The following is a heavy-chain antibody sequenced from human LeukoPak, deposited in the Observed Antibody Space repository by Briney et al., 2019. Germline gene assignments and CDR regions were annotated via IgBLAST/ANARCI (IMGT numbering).Heavy chain of an antibody. J-gene: IGHJ4*02. CDR1: GGSISSSSYY. V-gene: IGHV4-39*01. CDR2: IYYSGST. Sequence: SETLSLTCTVSGGSISSSSYYWGWIRQPPGKGLEWIGSIYYSGSTYYNPSLKSRVTISVDTSKNQFSLKLSSVTAADTAVYYCARRRPTRSGWDDFDYWGQGTLVTVSS. CDR3: ARRRPTRSGWDDFDY. D-gene: IGHD6-19*01.